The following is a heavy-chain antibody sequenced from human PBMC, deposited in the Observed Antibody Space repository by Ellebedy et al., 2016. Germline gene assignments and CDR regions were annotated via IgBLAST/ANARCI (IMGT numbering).Heavy chain of an antibody. CDR2: MRGDGAKT. Sequence: GGSLRLSXVASGFAFRNFFMTWVRQAPGKGLEWFSTMRGDGAKTHLADSVKGRFTMSRDIPKNTVYLQMNRLRAEDTAVYYCRQGHYANYWGQGTLVTVSS. D-gene: IGHD4-17*01. V-gene: IGHV3-23*01. CDR3: RQGHYANY. CDR1: GFAFRNFF. J-gene: IGHJ4*02.